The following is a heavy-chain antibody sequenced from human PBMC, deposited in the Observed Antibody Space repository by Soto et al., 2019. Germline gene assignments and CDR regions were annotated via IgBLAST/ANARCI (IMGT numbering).Heavy chain of an antibody. CDR2: IYYSGST. CDR1: GGSISSGGYY. CDR3: ARGTWVILGPYYDISLNWFDP. J-gene: IGHJ5*02. V-gene: IGHV4-31*03. D-gene: IGHD3-9*01. Sequence: TSETLSLTCTVSGGSISSGGYYWSWIRQHPGKGLEWIGYIYYSGSTYYNPSLKSRVTISVDTSKNQFSLKLSSVPAADTAVYYCARGTWVILGPYYDISLNWFDPWGQGTLVTVSS.